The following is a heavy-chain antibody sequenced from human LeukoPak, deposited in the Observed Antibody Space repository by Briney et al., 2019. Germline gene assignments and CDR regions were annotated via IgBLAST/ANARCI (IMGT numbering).Heavy chain of an antibody. Sequence: ASVKVSCKASGYTFTSYGISWVRQAPGQGLEWMGRISAYNGNTNYAQKLQGRVTMTTDTSTSTAYMELRSLRSDDTAVYHCARPRRGTLRSHYYYYMDVWGKGTTVTVSS. D-gene: IGHD1-7*01. CDR2: ISAYNGNT. J-gene: IGHJ6*03. CDR1: GYTFTSYG. V-gene: IGHV1-18*01. CDR3: ARPRRGTLRSHYYYYMDV.